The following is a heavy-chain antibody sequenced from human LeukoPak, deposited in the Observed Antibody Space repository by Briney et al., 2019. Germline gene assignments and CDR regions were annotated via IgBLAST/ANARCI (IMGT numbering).Heavy chain of an antibody. V-gene: IGHV3-53*01. CDR2: IYSGGST. CDR1: GFTVSSNY. Sequence: GGSLRLSCAASGFTVSSNYMSWVRQAPGKGLEWVSVIYSGGSTYYADSVKGRFTISRDNSKNTLYLQMNSLRAEDTAVYYCARLQTHSGSYPFDYWGQGTLVTVSS. J-gene: IGHJ4*02. CDR3: ARLQTHSGSYPFDY. D-gene: IGHD1-26*01.